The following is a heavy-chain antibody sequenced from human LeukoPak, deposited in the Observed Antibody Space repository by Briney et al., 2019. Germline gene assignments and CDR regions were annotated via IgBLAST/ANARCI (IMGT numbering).Heavy chain of an antibody. Sequence: GGSMRLSCAASGFTFSSYAMSWVRQAPGKGLEWGSAISGSGGSTYYADSVKGRFTISRDNSKNTLYLQMNSLRAEDTAVYYCAKILGLDSGYEDVDYWGQGTLVTVSS. CDR3: AKILGLDSGYEDVDY. J-gene: IGHJ4*02. D-gene: IGHD5-12*01. CDR2: ISGSGGST. CDR1: GFTFSSYA. V-gene: IGHV3-23*01.